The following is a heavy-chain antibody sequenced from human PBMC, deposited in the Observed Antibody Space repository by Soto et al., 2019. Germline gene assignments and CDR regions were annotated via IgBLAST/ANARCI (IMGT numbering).Heavy chain of an antibody. V-gene: IGHV3-64*01. J-gene: IGHJ4*02. CDR2: INTNGVNT. D-gene: IGHD6-19*01. CDR1: GFTFSGYS. CDR3: ARGRVEDSSGWATYFDY. Sequence: EVQLVESGGGLVQPGGSLRLSCAASGFTFSGYSMFWVRQAPGKGLEYVSAINTNGVNTFYAKSVKGRFTISRDNSKNTMYVQMGSLSAEDMAVYYCARGRVEDSSGWATYFDYWGQGTLVTVSS.